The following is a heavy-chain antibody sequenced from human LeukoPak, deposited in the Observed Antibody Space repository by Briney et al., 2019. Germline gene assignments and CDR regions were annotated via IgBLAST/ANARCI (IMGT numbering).Heavy chain of an antibody. D-gene: IGHD6-19*01. J-gene: IGHJ4*02. CDR2: ITGSGGST. CDR1: GFTFSNYW. CDR3: AKRASALAGFQYFDS. Sequence: GGSLRLSCAVSGFTFSNYWMHWVRQAPGKGLEWVSGITGSGGSTYYADSVKGRFTISRDNSKNTLYLQMNILRAEDTAIYYCAKRASALAGFQYFDSWGQGTLVSVSS. V-gene: IGHV3-23*01.